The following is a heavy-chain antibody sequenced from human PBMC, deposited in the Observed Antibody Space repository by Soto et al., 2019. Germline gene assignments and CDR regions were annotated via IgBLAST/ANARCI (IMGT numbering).Heavy chain of an antibody. CDR3: ARDRRNMYYDTKSPEI. J-gene: IGHJ3*02. V-gene: IGHV1-18*01. CDR1: GYTFTSYG. D-gene: IGHD3-22*01. Sequence: ASVKVSCKASGYTFTSYGISWVRQAPAQGLEWMGWSSAYNGYTNYAQKLQGRVTMTTDTSTSKAYMELRSLRSDDTTVYYCARDRRNMYYDTKSPEIWGQGTMVTVSS. CDR2: SSAYNGYT.